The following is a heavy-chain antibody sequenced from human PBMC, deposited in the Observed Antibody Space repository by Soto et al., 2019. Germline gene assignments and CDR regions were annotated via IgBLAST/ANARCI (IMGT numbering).Heavy chain of an antibody. CDR1: GYTFTSYD. V-gene: IGHV1-8*01. CDR3: ARASYYDFRSGYYTNWFDP. CDR2: MNPNSGNT. D-gene: IGHD3-3*01. Sequence: ASVKVSCKASGYTFTSYDINWVRQATGQGLEWMGWMNPNSGNTGYAQKFQGRVTMTRNTSISTAYMELSSLRSEDTAVYYCARASYYDFRSGYYTNWFDPWGQGTLVTVSS. J-gene: IGHJ5*02.